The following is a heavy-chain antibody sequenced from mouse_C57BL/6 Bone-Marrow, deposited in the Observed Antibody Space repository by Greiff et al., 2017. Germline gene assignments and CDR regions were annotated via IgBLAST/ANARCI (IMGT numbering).Heavy chain of an antibody. CDR2: INPSSGYT. J-gene: IGHJ2*01. V-gene: IGHV1-7*01. Sequence: VQLQQSGAELARPGASVQLSCTASGYTFTSYWMHWVKQRPGQGLEWIGYINPSSGYTKYNQKFKDKATLTADKSSSTAYMQLSSLTYEDSAVYYCARSYYGSSQNWGQGTTLTVSA. CDR3: ARSYYGSSQN. CDR1: GYTFTSYW. D-gene: IGHD1-1*01.